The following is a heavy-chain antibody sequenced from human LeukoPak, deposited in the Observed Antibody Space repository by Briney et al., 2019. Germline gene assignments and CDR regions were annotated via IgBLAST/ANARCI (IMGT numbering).Heavy chain of an antibody. Sequence: SETLSLTCTVSAGSFSSGAYYWSWIPQPAGKGLEWIERVHTGGSVNYSPSLRSRVTISLDTSQNQFSLRLTSVTAADTAIYYCASSLPYCSSSSCYSYDMGVWGQGTTVTVS. CDR2: VHTGGSV. V-gene: IGHV4-61*02. CDR3: ASSLPYCSSSSCYSYDMGV. CDR1: AGSFSSGAYY. D-gene: IGHD2-2*01. J-gene: IGHJ6*01.